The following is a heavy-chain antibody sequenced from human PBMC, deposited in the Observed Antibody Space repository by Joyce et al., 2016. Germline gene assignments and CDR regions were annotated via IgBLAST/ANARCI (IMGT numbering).Heavy chain of an antibody. CDR1: GFTFSGYS. Sequence: EVQMVESGGGLVQPGRSLRFSCAVSGFTFSGYSRNWVGQAQGKGLEWVSYINSRGSEIFYADSVKGRFTISRDNAKNSLHLQMDSLRVEDTAVYYCARYSWWGPLDYWGQGTLVTVAS. J-gene: IGHJ4*02. D-gene: IGHD1-26*01. CDR3: ARYSWWGPLDY. V-gene: IGHV3-48*04. CDR2: INSRGSEI.